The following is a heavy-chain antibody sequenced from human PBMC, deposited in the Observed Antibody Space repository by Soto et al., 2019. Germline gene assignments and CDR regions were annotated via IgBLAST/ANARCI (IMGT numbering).Heavy chain of an antibody. CDR2: INSDGSST. J-gene: IGHJ4*02. CDR1: GFTFSSYW. D-gene: IGHD7-27*01. Sequence: EVQLVESGGGLVQPGGSLRLSCAASGFTFSSYWMHWVRQAPGKGLVWVSRINSDGSSTSYADSVKGRFTISRDNAKNTLYLQMNSLRAEDTAVYYCGVPKKTGEIDYWGQGTLVTVSS. CDR3: GVPKKTGEIDY. V-gene: IGHV3-74*01.